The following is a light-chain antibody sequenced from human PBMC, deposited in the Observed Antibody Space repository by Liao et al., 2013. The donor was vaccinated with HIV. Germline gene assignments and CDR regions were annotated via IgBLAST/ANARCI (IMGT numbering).Light chain of an antibody. V-gene: IGLV3-1*01. Sequence: SYELTQSRSVSVSPGQTATITCSGERLWNKYVSWYQQKSGQSPVLVMYQDDKRPSRGPVERFSGSNSDNRATLTVQRDPNAVDEAAYYCLAWDGDTAVFGTRDRGSPS. CDR3: LAWDGDTAV. J-gene: IGLJ1*01. CDR2: QDD. CDR1: RLWNKY.